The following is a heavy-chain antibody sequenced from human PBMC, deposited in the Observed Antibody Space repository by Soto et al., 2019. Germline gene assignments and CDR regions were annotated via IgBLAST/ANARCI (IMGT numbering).Heavy chain of an antibody. V-gene: IGHV3-30-3*01. CDR3: ARDPSGVVGGSYFPFDY. D-gene: IGHD1-26*01. Sequence: GGSLRLSCAASGFTFSSYAMHWVRQAPGKGLEWVAVISYDGSNKYYADSVKGRFTISRDNSKNTLYLQMNSLRAEDTAVYYCARDPSGVVGGSYFPFDYWGQGTLVTVSS. CDR1: GFTFSSYA. CDR2: ISYDGSNK. J-gene: IGHJ4*02.